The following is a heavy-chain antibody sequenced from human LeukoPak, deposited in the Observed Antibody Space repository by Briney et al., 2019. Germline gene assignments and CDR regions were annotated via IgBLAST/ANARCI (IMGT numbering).Heavy chain of an antibody. CDR1: AGSISSGGYY. Sequence: SETLSLTCTVSAGSISSGGYYWSWTRQHPGKGLEWIGYIYYSGSTYYNPSLKSRVTISVDTSKNQFSLKLSSVTAADTAVYYCARAADYYDSSGECYFDYWGQGTLVTVSS. CDR3: ARAADYYDSSGECYFDY. CDR2: IYYSGST. J-gene: IGHJ4*02. V-gene: IGHV4-31*03. D-gene: IGHD3-22*01.